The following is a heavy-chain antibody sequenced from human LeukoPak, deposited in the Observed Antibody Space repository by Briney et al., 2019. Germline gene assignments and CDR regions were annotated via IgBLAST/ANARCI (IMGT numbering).Heavy chain of an antibody. Sequence: PSETLSLTCTVSGASISSGSYYWGWIRQPPGKGLEYIGSISYSGSTYYNPSLKSRVTISVDTSKNQFSLKLSSVTATDTAIYYCARHSTVPDKGYFDNWGQGTLVIVSS. V-gene: IGHV4-39*01. J-gene: IGHJ4*02. CDR1: GASISSGSYY. CDR2: ISYSGST. CDR3: ARHSTVPDKGYFDN. D-gene: IGHD6-19*01.